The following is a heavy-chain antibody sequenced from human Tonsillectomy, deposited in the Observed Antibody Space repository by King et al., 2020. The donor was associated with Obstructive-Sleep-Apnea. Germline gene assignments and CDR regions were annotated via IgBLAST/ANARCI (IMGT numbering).Heavy chain of an antibody. CDR2: ISSSSSYI. D-gene: IGHD6-13*01. CDR1: GFTFSSYS. Sequence: VQLVESGGGLVKPGGSLRLSCAASGFTFSSYSMNWVRQAPGKGLEWVSSISSSSSYIYYADSVKGRFTISRDNAKNSLYLQMNSLRAEDTAVYYCARDPKVGSWQPLGYYGMDVWGQGTTVTVSS. J-gene: IGHJ6*02. CDR3: ARDPKVGSWQPLGYYGMDV. V-gene: IGHV3-21*01.